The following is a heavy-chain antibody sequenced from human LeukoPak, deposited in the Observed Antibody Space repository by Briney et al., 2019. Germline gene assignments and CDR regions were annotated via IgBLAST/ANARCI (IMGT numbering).Heavy chain of an antibody. Sequence: ASVKVSCKASGYTFTSYYLQWVRQAPGQGLEWMGIINPSGGNTSYAQKFQGRVTMTRDMSTSTVYMELSSLRSEDTAVYYCARGTVAGRYYYFDYWGQGTLVTVSS. V-gene: IGHV1-46*01. J-gene: IGHJ4*02. CDR3: ARGTVAGRYYYFDY. D-gene: IGHD6-19*01. CDR2: INPSGGNT. CDR1: GYTFTSYY.